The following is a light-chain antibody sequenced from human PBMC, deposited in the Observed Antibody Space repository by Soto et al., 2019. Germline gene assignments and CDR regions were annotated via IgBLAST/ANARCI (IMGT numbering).Light chain of an antibody. CDR1: QGLSSNF. V-gene: IGKV3-20*01. Sequence: EIVLTQSPGTLSLSPGDRATLSCGASQGLSSNFVAWYQQKPGKAPSLLIYGASSRATGIPDRFSGTGSETDFTLTINRLEPEDFAAYYCQQYKNSPFTFGQGTRLEIK. J-gene: IGKJ5*01. CDR2: GAS. CDR3: QQYKNSPFT.